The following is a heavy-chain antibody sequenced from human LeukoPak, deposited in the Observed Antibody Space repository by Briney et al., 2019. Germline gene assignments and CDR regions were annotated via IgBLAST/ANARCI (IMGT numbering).Heavy chain of an antibody. V-gene: IGHV4-59*11. D-gene: IGHD6-6*01. CDR2: MHNSGSS. CDR1: GGSISNHY. Sequence: PSETLSLTCTVSGGSISNHYWSWIRQPPGKGLEWIGYMHNSGSSDYNPSLKSRVTISVDMSKNQFSLKLSSVTAADTAVYYCARESYSSSNYFDYWGQGTLVTVSS. CDR3: ARESYSSSNYFDY. J-gene: IGHJ4*02.